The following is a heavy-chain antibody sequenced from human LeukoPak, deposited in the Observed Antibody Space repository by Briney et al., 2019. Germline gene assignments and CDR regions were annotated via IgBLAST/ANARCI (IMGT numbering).Heavy chain of an antibody. Sequence: ASVKVSCKASGYTFTGYYMHWVRQAPGQGLEWVGRINPKSGGTNYAQKFQGGVTMTRDTSISTAYMELSRLRSDDTAVYYCASASEYGYVWGSYRYAFDIWGQGTMVTVSS. V-gene: IGHV1-2*06. CDR1: GYTFTGYY. D-gene: IGHD3-16*02. CDR2: INPKSGGT. J-gene: IGHJ3*02. CDR3: ASASEYGYVWGSYRYAFDI.